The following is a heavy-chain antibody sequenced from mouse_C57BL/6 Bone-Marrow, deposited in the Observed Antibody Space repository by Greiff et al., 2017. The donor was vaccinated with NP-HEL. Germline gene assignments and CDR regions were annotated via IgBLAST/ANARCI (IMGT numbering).Heavy chain of an antibody. CDR2: IDPENGDT. D-gene: IGHD2-2*01. Sequence: VQLQQSGAELVRPGASVKLSCTASGFTIKDDYMHWVKQRPEQGLEWIGWIDPENGDTEYASKFQGKATITADTSSNTAYLQLSSLTSEDTAVYYCTNGYYYFDYWGQGTTLTVSS. CDR3: TNGYYYFDY. V-gene: IGHV14-4*01. CDR1: GFTIKDDY. J-gene: IGHJ2*01.